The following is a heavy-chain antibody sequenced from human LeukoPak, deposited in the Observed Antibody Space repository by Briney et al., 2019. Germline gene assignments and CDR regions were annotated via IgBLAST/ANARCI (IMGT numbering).Heavy chain of an antibody. V-gene: IGHV4-31*03. CDR3: ARALYDSSGYWRYYFDY. CDR2: IYYSGST. Sequence: SETLSLTCTVSGGSISSGGYYWSWIRRHPGKGLEWIGYIYYSGSTYYNPSLKSRVTIAVDTSKNQFSLKLSSVTAADTAVYYCARALYDSSGYWRYYFDYCGQGALVSASS. J-gene: IGHJ4*02. CDR1: GGSISSGGYY. D-gene: IGHD3-22*01.